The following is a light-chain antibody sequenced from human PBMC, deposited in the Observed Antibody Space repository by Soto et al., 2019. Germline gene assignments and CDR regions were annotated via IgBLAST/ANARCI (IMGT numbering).Light chain of an antibody. CDR2: DVS. CDR1: SSDVGGYNY. V-gene: IGLV2-14*01. CDR3: SSYTSSSTLENVV. J-gene: IGLJ2*01. Sequence: QSALTQPASVSGSPGQSITISCTGTSSDVGGYNYVSWYQQHPGKAPKLMIYDVSNRPSGVSNRFSGSKSGNMASLTISGLQAEDEADYYCSSYTSSSTLENVVFGGGTKVTVL.